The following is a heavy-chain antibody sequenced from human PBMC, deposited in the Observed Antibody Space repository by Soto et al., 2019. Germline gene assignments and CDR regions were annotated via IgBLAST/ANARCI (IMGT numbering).Heavy chain of an antibody. V-gene: IGHV6-1*01. CDR3: ARDPPDFNSGFDY. J-gene: IGHJ4*02. CDR1: GDSVSNNGAA. D-gene: IGHD1-26*01. CDR2: TYYRSQWHY. Sequence: LSLTCAISGDSVSNNGAAWNWIRQSPSRGLEWLGRTYYRSQWHYDYATSVRSRITINPDTSKNQFSLQLNSVTPEDTAVYYCARDPPDFNSGFDYWGQGTLVAVSS.